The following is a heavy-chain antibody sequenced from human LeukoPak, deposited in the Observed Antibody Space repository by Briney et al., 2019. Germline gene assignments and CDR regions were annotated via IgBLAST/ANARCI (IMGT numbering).Heavy chain of an antibody. J-gene: IGHJ4*02. D-gene: IGHD4-17*01. CDR1: GFTFSSYS. Sequence: LRXSCAASGFTFSSYSMNWVRQPPGKGLEWIGRIYYSGSTNYNPSLTRRVTISVDKSKNQSSLTRKCVTAAETAVYYIARGPTTVTRAFDYWGQGTLVTVSS. CDR2: IYYSGST. CDR3: ARGPTTVTRAFDY. V-gene: IGHV4-59*01.